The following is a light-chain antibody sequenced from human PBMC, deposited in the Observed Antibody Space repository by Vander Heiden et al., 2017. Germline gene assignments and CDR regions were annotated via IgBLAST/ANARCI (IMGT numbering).Light chain of an antibody. J-gene: IGKJ4*01. CDR1: QGISSA. Sequence: AILLTQSPSSLSASVGDRVTITCRASQGISSALAWFQQRPGKAPKLLIYDASTLESGVPSRFSGSGSGTGFTLTISSMEPEDFATYYCQQFNSYPQTFGGGTKVEIK. CDR2: DAS. CDR3: QQFNSYPQT. V-gene: IGKV1-13*02.